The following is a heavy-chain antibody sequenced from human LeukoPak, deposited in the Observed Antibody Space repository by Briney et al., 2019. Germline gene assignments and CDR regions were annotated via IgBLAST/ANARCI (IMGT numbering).Heavy chain of an antibody. CDR3: AKDRVYSSGWHPLLDY. CDR2: ISGDGAFT. CDR1: GFTFSDYY. J-gene: IGHJ4*02. D-gene: IGHD6-19*01. Sequence: GGSLRLSCAASGFTFSDYYMSWIRQAPGKGLEWVSAISGDGAFTYYADSVKGRFIISRDNSKNTLYLYMNRLRGEDTAIFYCAKDRVYSSGWHPLLDYWGQGTLVTVSA. V-gene: IGHV3-23*01.